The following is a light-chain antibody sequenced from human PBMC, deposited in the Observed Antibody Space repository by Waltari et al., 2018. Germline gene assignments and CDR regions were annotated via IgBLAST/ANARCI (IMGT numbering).Light chain of an antibody. Sequence: QSVVTQPPSASGTPGQRVTISCSGSHFNIGSNSVCWFQQLPGTAPKLLIYGNDHRPSGVPDRFSGSKSGTSASLAISGLQSEDEADYYCATWDGSQRVFGTGTKVTVL. J-gene: IGLJ1*01. CDR1: HFNIGSNS. V-gene: IGLV1-44*01. CDR2: GND. CDR3: ATWDGSQRV.